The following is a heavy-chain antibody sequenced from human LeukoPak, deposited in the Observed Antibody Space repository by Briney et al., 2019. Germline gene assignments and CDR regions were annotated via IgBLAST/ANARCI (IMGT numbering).Heavy chain of an antibody. CDR1: GFTFSSYS. V-gene: IGHV3-21*01. Sequence: GGALRLSCTACGFTFSSYSMNWVRQAPWKGLEWVSSISSSSSYIYYADSVKGRFTISRDNAKNSLCLQMNSLRAEDTAVYYCARWAKGDAFDIWGQGTMVTVSS. J-gene: IGHJ3*02. CDR3: ARWAKGDAFDI. CDR2: ISSSSSYI.